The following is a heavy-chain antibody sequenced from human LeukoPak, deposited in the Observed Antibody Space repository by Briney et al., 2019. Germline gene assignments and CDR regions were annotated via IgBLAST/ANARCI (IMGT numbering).Heavy chain of an antibody. CDR1: GFTFSDYY. D-gene: IGHD1-26*01. J-gene: IGHJ3*02. Sequence: GGSLRLSCAASGFTFSDYYMSWIRQAPGKGLEGVSYISSSGSTIYYADSVKGRFTISRDNAKNSLYLQMNSLRAEHTAVYYCARVAGSFFAFGKGGDAFDIWGQGTMVTVSS. CDR3: ARVAGSFFAFGKGGDAFDI. CDR2: ISSSGSTI. V-gene: IGHV3-11*01.